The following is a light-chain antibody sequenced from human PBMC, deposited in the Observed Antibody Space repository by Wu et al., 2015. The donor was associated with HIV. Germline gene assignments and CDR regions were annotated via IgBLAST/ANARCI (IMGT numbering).Light chain of an antibody. J-gene: IGKJ2*01. CDR1: QSIRTY. CDR2: AAS. Sequence: DIQMTQSPSSLSASVGDRVTITCRASQSIRTYLNWYQQKLGKAPKLLIYAASSLQSGVPSRFSGSGSGTDFTLTISSLQPEDFATYYCQQSYSTPRMYTFGQGTKLEIK. V-gene: IGKV1-39*01. CDR3: QQSYSTPRMYT.